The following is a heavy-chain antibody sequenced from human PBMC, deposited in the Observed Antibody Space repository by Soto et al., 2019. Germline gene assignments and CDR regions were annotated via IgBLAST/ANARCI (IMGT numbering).Heavy chain of an antibody. D-gene: IGHD2-15*01. CDR3: AKARGALRWSEEHYYFDY. V-gene: IGHV3-30*18. CDR2: ILYDGSKK. J-gene: IGHJ4*02. CDR1: GFTFSSYG. Sequence: GGSLRLSCAASGFTFSSYGMHWVRQAPGKGLEWVAVILYDGSKKYYADSMKGRFTISRDNSKNTLYLQMNSLRAEDSALYYCAKARGALRWSEEHYYFDYWGQGSLVTVSS.